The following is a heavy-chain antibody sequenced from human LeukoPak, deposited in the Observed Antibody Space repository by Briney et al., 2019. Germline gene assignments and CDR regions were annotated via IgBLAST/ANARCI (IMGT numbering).Heavy chain of an antibody. CDR3: ARDNWNYGSSMDV. CDR2: IYYSGST. J-gene: IGHJ6*02. D-gene: IGHD1-7*01. V-gene: IGHV4-59*02. Sequence: ASETLSLTCTVSGGSVSSYYWSWIRQPPGKGLEWIGHIYYSGSTNYNPSLKSRVTISVDTSKNQFSLKLSSVTAADTAVYHCARDNWNYGSSMDVWGQGTTVTVSS. CDR1: GGSVSSYY.